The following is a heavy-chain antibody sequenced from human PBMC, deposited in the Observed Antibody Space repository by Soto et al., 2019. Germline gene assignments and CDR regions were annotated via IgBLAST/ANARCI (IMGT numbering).Heavy chain of an antibody. D-gene: IGHD3-16*02. V-gene: IGHV3-23*01. CDR3: AKSHGDYIWGSYLSPRYFDY. CDR2: ISGSGGST. Sequence: GGSLRLSCAASGFTFSSYAMSWVHQAPGKGLEWVSAISGSGGSTYYADSVKGRFTISRDNSKNTLYLQMNSLRAEDTAVYYCAKSHGDYIWGSYLSPRYFDYWGQGTLVTVSS. CDR1: GFTFSSYA. J-gene: IGHJ4*02.